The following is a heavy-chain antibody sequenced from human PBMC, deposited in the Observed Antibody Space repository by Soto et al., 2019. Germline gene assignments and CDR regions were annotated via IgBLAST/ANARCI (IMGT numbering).Heavy chain of an antibody. V-gene: IGHV3-74*01. CDR2: ISTDASST. Sequence: VQLVESGGGLVQPGGSLRLSCAASGFTFSSYWMHWVRQAPGKGLVWVSSISTDASSTSYADPVKGRFTISRDNAKHTLYLQMNSVRAEDTAVYYFARLPNKSPQNWGQGTLVIVSP. J-gene: IGHJ1*01. CDR1: GFTFSSYW. CDR3: ARLPNKSPQN.